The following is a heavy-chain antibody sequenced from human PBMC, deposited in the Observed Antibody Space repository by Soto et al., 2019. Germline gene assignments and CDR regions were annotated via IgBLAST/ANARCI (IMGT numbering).Heavy chain of an antibody. CDR3: AKASAEIVGATVVGYFDY. CDR1: GFTFSSYA. Sequence: EVQLLESGGGLVQPGGSLRLSCAASGFTFSSYAMSWVRQAPGKGLEWVSAISGSGGSTYYADSVKGRFTISRDNSKNSLYLQMNSLRAEDTAVYYCAKASAEIVGATVVGYFDYWGQGTLVTVSS. V-gene: IGHV3-23*01. CDR2: ISGSGGST. J-gene: IGHJ4*02. D-gene: IGHD1-26*01.